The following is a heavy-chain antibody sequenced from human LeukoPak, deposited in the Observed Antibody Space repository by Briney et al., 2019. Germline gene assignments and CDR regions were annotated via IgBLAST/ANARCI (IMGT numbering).Heavy chain of an antibody. CDR1: GYSFTSYW. J-gene: IGHJ3*02. CDR3: ARKAIGLGEDNDAFDI. Sequence: GESLKISCKGSGYSFTSYWIGWVRQMPGKGLEWMGIIYPGDSDTRYSPSFQGQVTISADKSISTTYLQWSSLKASDTAVYYCARKAIGLGEDNDAFDIWGQGTMVTVSS. V-gene: IGHV5-51*01. D-gene: IGHD3-10*01. CDR2: IYPGDSDT.